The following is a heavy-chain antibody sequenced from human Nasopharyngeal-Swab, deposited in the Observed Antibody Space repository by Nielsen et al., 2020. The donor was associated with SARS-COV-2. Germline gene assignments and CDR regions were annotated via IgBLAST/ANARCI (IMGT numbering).Heavy chain of an antibody. Sequence: GGSLRLSCTVSGFSVGDYALSWVRQAPGKGLEWVAFIRRTTYSGTTEYAASVKGRFTVSRDESKSIVYLEMNSLNTEDTAMYFCCRGGCSIGICHSPDWFDSWGQGTLVTVSS. CDR3: CRGGCSIGICHSPDWFDS. J-gene: IGHJ5*01. V-gene: IGHV3-49*04. D-gene: IGHD2-8*01. CDR2: IRRTTYSGTT. CDR1: GFSVGDYA.